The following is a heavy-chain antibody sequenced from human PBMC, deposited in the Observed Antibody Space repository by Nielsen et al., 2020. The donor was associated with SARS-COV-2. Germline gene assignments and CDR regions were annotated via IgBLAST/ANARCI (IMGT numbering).Heavy chain of an antibody. D-gene: IGHD2-15*01. CDR3: ARVRVVAATIYYYYGMDV. J-gene: IGHJ6*02. Sequence: WIRQPPGKALEWLSYIGGNGRNIFYADSVKGRFTISRHNSKNTLYLQMNSLRAEDTAVYYCARVRVVAATIYYYYGMDVWGQGTTVTVSS. CDR2: IGGNGRNI. V-gene: IGHV3-11*01.